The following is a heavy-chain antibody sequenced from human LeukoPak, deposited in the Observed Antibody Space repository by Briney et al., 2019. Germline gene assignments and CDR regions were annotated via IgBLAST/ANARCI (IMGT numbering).Heavy chain of an antibody. Sequence: PGGSLRLSCAASGFTFSLYWMNWVRRAPGKGLEWVANIKQDGSEKNYVDSVKGRFTISRDNAKNSLYLQMNNLGVEDTAMYYCAGGTGFIIKDWGQGTLVTVSS. J-gene: IGHJ4*02. D-gene: IGHD3-9*01. V-gene: IGHV3-7*03. CDR1: GFTFSLYW. CDR3: AGGTGFIIKD. CDR2: IKQDGSEK.